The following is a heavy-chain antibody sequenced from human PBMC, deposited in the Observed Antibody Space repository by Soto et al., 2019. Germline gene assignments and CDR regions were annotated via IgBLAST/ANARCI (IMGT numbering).Heavy chain of an antibody. V-gene: IGHV1-2*02. CDR3: ARDPELVNAM. J-gene: IGHJ4*02. CDR2: INPSTGGT. CDR1: GYSFGGYY. D-gene: IGHD2-21*01. Sequence: QVEVVQSRAEVKKPGASVKVSCKASGYSFGGYYMHWVRQAPGQGPEWMGWINPSTGGTNYAQQFQGRVTMTRDTSISTAYMELSRLRSDDTAVYYCARDPELVNAMWGQGTLVTVSS.